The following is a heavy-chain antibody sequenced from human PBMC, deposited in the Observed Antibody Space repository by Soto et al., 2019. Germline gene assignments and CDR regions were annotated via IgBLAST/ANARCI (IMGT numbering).Heavy chain of an antibody. CDR1: GFTVRNNY. V-gene: IGHV3-53*01. CDR2: IYSGGIT. D-gene: IGHD6-6*01. CDR3: VRDFGSSSEGGMDV. J-gene: IGHJ6*02. Sequence: GGSLRLSCAASGFTVRNNYMSWVRQAPGEGLEWVSVIYSGGITFYADSVKGRFTISRDNSKNTLYLQMNSLRADDTAVYYCVRDFGSSSEGGMDVWGQGTTVTVSS.